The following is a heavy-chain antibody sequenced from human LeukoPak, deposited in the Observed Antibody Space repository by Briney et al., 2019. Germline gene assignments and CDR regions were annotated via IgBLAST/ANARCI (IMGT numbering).Heavy chain of an antibody. CDR1: GYTFTGYY. Sequence: ASVKVSCKASGYTFTGYYMHWVRQAPGQGLEWMGWINPNSGGTNYAQKFQGRVTMTRNTSISTAYMELSSLRSEDTAVYYCARKWELDYWGQGTLVTVSS. J-gene: IGHJ4*02. D-gene: IGHD1-26*01. CDR3: ARKWELDY. V-gene: IGHV1-2*02. CDR2: INPNSGGT.